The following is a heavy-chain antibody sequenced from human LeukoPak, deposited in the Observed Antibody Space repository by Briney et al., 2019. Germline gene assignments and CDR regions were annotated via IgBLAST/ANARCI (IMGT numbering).Heavy chain of an antibody. CDR3: AKDRGFGYLDDAFDI. J-gene: IGHJ3*02. V-gene: IGHV3-23*01. CDR1: GFSFSRYA. CDR2: ISGGGDRV. Sequence: TGGSLRLSCAASGFSFSRYAMTWVRQAPGKRLEWVSVISGGGDRVDYAESVKGRFTISRDNSRNTLYLQMNRLRAEDTALYYCAKDRGFGYLDDAFDIWGQGTMVTVSS. D-gene: IGHD5-18*01.